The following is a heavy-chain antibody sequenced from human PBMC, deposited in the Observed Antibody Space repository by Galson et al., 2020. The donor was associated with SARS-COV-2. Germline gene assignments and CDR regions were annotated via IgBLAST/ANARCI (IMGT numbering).Heavy chain of an antibody. CDR2: ISYDGSNK. CDR1: GFTFSSYG. CDR3: AKDRLSPDVLLWFGELYVGGMDV. J-gene: IGHJ6*02. D-gene: IGHD3-10*01. V-gene: IGHV3-30*18. Sequence: GGSLRLSCAASGFTFSSYGMHWVRQAPGKGLEWVAVISYDGSNKYYADSVKGRFTISRDNSKNTLYLQMNSLRAEDTAVYYCAKDRLSPDVLLWFGELYVGGMDVWGQGTTVTVSS.